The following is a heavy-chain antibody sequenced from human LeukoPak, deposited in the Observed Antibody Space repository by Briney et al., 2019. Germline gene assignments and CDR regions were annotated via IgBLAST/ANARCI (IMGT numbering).Heavy chain of an antibody. J-gene: IGHJ4*02. CDR3: ARHSDVLLWFGEPHDY. CDR2: IYYSGST. D-gene: IGHD3-10*01. CDR1: GGSISSYY. V-gene: IGHV4-59*08. Sequence: SETLSLTCTVSGGSISSYYWSWIRQPPGKGLGWIGYIYYSGSTNYNPSLKSRVTISVDTSKNQFSLKLSSVTAADTAVYYCARHSDVLLWFGEPHDYWGQGTLVTVSS.